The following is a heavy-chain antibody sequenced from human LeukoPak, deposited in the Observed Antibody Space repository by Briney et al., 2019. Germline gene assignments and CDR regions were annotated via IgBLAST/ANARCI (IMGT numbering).Heavy chain of an antibody. D-gene: IGHD3-22*01. CDR1: GYIFTGYY. Sequence: ASVKVSCKASGYIFTGYYMHWVRQAPGQGLEWMGWISAYNGNTHYAQNLQGRVTMTTDKSTSTAYMELRSLRSDDTAVYYCAKDLYYSGSSGYYGEYWGQGTLVTVSS. V-gene: IGHV1-18*01. J-gene: IGHJ4*02. CDR3: AKDLYYSGSSGYYGEY. CDR2: ISAYNGNT.